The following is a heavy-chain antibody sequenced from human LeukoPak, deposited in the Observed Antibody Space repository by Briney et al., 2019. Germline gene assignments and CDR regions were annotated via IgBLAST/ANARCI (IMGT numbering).Heavy chain of an antibody. CDR1: GLTFSSYA. Sequence: GGSLRLSCAASGLTFSSYAMHWVRQAPGKGLEWVAVISYDGSNKYYADSVKGRFTISRDNSKNTLYLQMNSLRAEDTAVYYCASGRLIACSSGWWGPDYWGQGTLVTVSS. J-gene: IGHJ4*02. CDR2: ISYDGSNK. D-gene: IGHD6-19*01. V-gene: IGHV3-30-3*01. CDR3: ASGRLIACSSGWWGPDY.